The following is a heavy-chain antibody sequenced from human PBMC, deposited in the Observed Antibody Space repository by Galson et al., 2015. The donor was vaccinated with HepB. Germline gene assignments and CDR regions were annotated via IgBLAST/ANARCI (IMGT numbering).Heavy chain of an antibody. CDR1: GFTVTSNY. J-gene: IGHJ4*02. V-gene: IGHV3-53*01. CDR3: ARNGFGEFYFDY. D-gene: IGHD3-10*01. Sequence: SLRLSCAASGFTVTSNYMSWVRQAPGKGLEWVSVIYRGGNSYYADSVKGRFTISRDSSTNTLFLQMTNLRGGDTAVYYCARNGFGEFYFDYWGQGALVTVSS. CDR2: IYRGGNS.